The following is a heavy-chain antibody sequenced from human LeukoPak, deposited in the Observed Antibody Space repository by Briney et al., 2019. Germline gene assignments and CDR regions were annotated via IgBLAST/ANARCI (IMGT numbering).Heavy chain of an antibody. D-gene: IGHD4-23*01. CDR2: ISYDGSNK. Sequence: SGGSLRLSCAASGFTFSSYAMHWVRQAPGKGLEWVAVISYDGSNKYYADSVKGRFTISRDNSKNTLYLQMNSLRAEDTAVYYCARESLTLHAFDIWGQGTMVTVSS. J-gene: IGHJ3*02. CDR1: GFTFSSYA. CDR3: ARESLTLHAFDI. V-gene: IGHV3-30-3*01.